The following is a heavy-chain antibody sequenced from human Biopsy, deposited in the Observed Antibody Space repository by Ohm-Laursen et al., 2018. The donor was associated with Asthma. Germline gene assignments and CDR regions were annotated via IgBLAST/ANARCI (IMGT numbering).Heavy chain of an antibody. CDR1: GDAMSTSGSH. V-gene: IGHV4-39*07. J-gene: IGHJ2*01. CDR3: ARVPTTLRYFDL. Sequence: SETLSLTCIVSGDAMSTSGSHWGWIRQSPGKGLEWIGGIYYSGRTYYNPSLKSRLTISMDTSKNQFSLKLSSVTAADTAVYYCARVPTTLRYFDLWGRGTLVTVSS. D-gene: IGHD2-15*01. CDR2: IYYSGRT.